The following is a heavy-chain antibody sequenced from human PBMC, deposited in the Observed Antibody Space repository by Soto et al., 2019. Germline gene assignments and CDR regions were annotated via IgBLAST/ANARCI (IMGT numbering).Heavy chain of an antibody. CDR3: ERRYGGYDFDY. V-gene: IGHV4-34*01. CDR1: GGSFSGYY. J-gene: IGHJ4*02. CDR2: INHSGST. D-gene: IGHD5-12*01. Sequence: QVQLQEWGAGLLKPSETLSLTCAVYGGSFSGYYWNWIRQPPGKGLEWIGEINHSGSTNYNPSLKSRVALSVDTSKTPFSLKLSSVTAADTAVYSCERRYGGYDFDYWGQGTLVTVSS.